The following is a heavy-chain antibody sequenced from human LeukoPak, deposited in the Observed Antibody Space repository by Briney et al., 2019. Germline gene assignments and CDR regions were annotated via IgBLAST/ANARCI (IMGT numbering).Heavy chain of an antibody. J-gene: IGHJ5*02. CDR1: GGSSSVYF. CDR2: INGGGKT. Sequence: SGSLSLSCAVPGGSSSVYFCSWIRQSPGKGLEWVGEINGGGKTDYNPSLKSRVSMSVDTSKNQFSLQLTAVTAADTAIYYCARRPDGLIRGIGGPTGHWFEAWGQGTPVSVSS. CDR3: ARRPDGLIRGIGGPTGHWFEA. V-gene: IGHV4-34*01. D-gene: IGHD3-16*01.